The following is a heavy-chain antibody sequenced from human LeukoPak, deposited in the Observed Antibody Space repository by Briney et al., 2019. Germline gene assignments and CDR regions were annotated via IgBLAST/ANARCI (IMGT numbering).Heavy chain of an antibody. CDR3: ARDRYCSGGSCYSGRAY. CDR1: GYTFTSYG. Sequence: GASVKVSCKASGYTFTSYGISWVRQAPGQGLEWMGWISADNGNTNYAQKLQGRVTMTTDTSTSTAYMELRSLRSDDTAVYYCARDRYCSGGSCYSGRAYWGQGTLVTVSS. J-gene: IGHJ4*02. CDR2: ISADNGNT. V-gene: IGHV1-18*01. D-gene: IGHD2-15*01.